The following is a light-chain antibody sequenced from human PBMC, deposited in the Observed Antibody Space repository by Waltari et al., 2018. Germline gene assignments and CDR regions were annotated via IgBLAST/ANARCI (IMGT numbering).Light chain of an antibody. CDR2: GAS. Sequence: DIHMTQSPSSLSASVGDTVTITCRASQTINTYLHWFQQKPGETPKLLIYGASNLQSGVPSRFSGSGAGTDFVLTISSLQPEDFAVYYCQQSYSTIWTFGQGTKVEIK. J-gene: IGKJ1*01. CDR3: QQSYSTIWT. CDR1: QTINTY. V-gene: IGKV1-39*01.